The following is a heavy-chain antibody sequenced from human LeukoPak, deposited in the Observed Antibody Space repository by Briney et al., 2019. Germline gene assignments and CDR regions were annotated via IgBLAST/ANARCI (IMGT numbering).Heavy chain of an antibody. CDR3: AKFFAPSGGASGWTWAIDY. CDR1: GFTFSSYA. D-gene: IGHD6-25*01. CDR2: VSGSGGTT. V-gene: IGHV3-23*01. Sequence: GGSLRLSCAASGFTFSSYAMTWVRQAPGKGLEWVAAVSGSGGTTYYADSAKGRFTILRDNSENTLYLQTNSLRAEDTAIYYCAKFFAPSGGASGWTWAIDYWGQGTLVTVSS. J-gene: IGHJ4*02.